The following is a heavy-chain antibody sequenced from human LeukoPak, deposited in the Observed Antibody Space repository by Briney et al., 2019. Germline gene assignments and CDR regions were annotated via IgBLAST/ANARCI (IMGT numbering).Heavy chain of an antibody. J-gene: IGHJ4*02. D-gene: IGHD4-17*01. CDR1: GGSFSGYY. CDR2: INHSGST. V-gene: IGHV4-34*01. CDR3: AGTLNGDYAY. Sequence: PSETLSLTCAVYGGSFSGYYWSWIRQPPGKGLEWIGEINHSGSTNYNPSLKSRVTISVDTSKNQFSLKLSSVTAADTAVYYCAGTLNGDYAYWGQGTLVTVSS.